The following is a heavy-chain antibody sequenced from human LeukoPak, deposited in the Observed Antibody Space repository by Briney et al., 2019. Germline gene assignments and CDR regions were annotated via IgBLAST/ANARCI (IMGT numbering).Heavy chain of an antibody. D-gene: IGHD6-19*01. CDR3: AKRSGYTTGWFFDF. Sequence: GGSLRLSCAASGFIFSGYAMSWVRQAPGKGLEWVSSISGSGDNTNYAESVKGRFTISRDNSKNTLFLQMNSLRAEDTAVFYCAKRSGYTTGWFFDFWGQGTLVTVSS. CDR2: ISGSGDNT. V-gene: IGHV3-23*01. J-gene: IGHJ4*02. CDR1: GFIFSGYA.